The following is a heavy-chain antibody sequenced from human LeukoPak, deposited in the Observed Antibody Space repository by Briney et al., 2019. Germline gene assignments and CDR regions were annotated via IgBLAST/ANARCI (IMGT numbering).Heavy chain of an antibody. CDR1: GDSISSRSYY. CDR3: ARGFLRIQLWLPLVWFDY. Sequence: PSETLSLTCTVSGDSISSRSYYWGWIRQPPGKGLEWIGSIYYSGSTYYNPSLKSRVTISVDTSKNQFSLKLSSVTAADTAVYYCARGFLRIQLWLPLVWFDYWGQGTLVTVSS. J-gene: IGHJ4*02. CDR2: IYYSGST. D-gene: IGHD5-18*01. V-gene: IGHV4-39*07.